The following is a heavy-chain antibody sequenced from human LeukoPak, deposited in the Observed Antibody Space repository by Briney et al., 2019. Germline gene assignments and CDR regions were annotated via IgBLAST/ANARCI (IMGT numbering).Heavy chain of an antibody. D-gene: IGHD3-10*01. CDR2: IIPILGIA. J-gene: IGHJ4*02. Sequence: GSSVKVSCTASGGTFSSYAISWVRQAPGQGLEWMGRIIPILGIANYAQKFQGRVTITADKSTSTAYMELSSLRSEDTAVYYCATVTMVRGVIDYWGQGTLVTVSS. CDR3: ATVTMVRGVIDY. V-gene: IGHV1-69*04. CDR1: GGTFSSYA.